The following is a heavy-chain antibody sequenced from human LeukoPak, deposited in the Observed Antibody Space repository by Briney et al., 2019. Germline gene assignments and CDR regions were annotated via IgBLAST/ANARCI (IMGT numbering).Heavy chain of an antibody. CDR1: AFTSGDYA. D-gene: IGHD2-15*01. CDR3: TRDFWRGGVVVAATFDY. CDR2: IRSKTYGGTR. V-gene: IGHV3-49*04. J-gene: IGHJ4*02. Sequence: PGGSLRLSRTASAFTSGDYAMSWVRQAPGKGLEWVGFIRSKTYGGTREYTESVKGRITISRDDSKSIAYLQMNSLKTEDTAVYYCTRDFWRGGVVVAATFDYWGQGTLVTVSS.